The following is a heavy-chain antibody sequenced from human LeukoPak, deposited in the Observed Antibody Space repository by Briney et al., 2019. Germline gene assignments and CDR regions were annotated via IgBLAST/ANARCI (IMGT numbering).Heavy chain of an antibody. Sequence: SETLSLTCTVSGGSISSYYWSWIRQPPGKGLEWIGYIYYSGSTSYNPSLKSRVTISVDTSKNQFSLKLSSVTAADTAVYYCARDVPLYGSGFNYYYGMDVWGQGTTVTVSS. CDR3: ARDVPLYGSGFNYYYGMDV. CDR1: GGSISSYY. V-gene: IGHV4-59*01. J-gene: IGHJ6*02. D-gene: IGHD3-10*01. CDR2: IYYSGST.